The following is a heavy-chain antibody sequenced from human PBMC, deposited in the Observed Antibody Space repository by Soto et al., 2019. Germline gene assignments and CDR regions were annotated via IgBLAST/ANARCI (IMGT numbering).Heavy chain of an antibody. CDR1: GFAFSXXX. J-gene: IGHJ4*02. CDR3: ARDGGYGTPFDY. Sequence: EVQLVQSGXXXXQPGGSLRLSCAASGFAFSXXXLHWVRQAPGKGLMIVSRITGDGTNTAYATSVKGRFTISRDNAKNMVYLQMDSLKAEDTAVYYCARDGGYGTPFDYWGQGALVTVSS. V-gene: IGHV3-74*01. D-gene: IGHD5-12*01. CDR2: ITGDGTNT.